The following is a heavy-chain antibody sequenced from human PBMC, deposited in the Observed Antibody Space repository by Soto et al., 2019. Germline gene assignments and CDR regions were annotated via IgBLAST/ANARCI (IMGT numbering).Heavy chain of an antibody. Sequence: GGSLRLSCAASGFTFSSYAMSWVRQAPGKGLEWVSAISGSGGSTYYADSVKGRVTISRDNSKNTLYLQMNSLRAEDTAVYYCAKFGYYDILTGPDAFDIWGQGTMVTVSS. CDR3: AKFGYYDILTGPDAFDI. V-gene: IGHV3-23*01. J-gene: IGHJ3*02. CDR2: ISGSGGST. D-gene: IGHD3-9*01. CDR1: GFTFSSYA.